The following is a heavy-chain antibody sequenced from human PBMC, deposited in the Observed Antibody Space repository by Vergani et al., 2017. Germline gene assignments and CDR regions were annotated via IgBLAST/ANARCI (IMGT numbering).Heavy chain of an antibody. J-gene: IGHJ5*01. V-gene: IGHV3-7*03. CDR2: IKQDGSEK. Sequence: EVQLVESGGGLVQPGGSLRLSCAASGFTFSSYWMSWVRQAPGKGLEWVANIKQDGSEKYYVDSVKGRFTISRDNAKNTLYLQMNSLRAEDAAVYYCAKDAEYGDCNWVDWWGQGTLVVVSS. CDR1: GFTFSSYW. D-gene: IGHD4-17*01. CDR3: AKDAEYGDCNWVDW.